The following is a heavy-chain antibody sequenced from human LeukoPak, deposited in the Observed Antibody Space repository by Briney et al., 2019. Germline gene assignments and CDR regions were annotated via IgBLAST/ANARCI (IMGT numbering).Heavy chain of an antibody. CDR3: AKDYSSSWYYFDY. V-gene: IGHV3-23*01. D-gene: IGHD6-13*01. CDR2: ISGSGGST. J-gene: IGHJ4*02. Sequence: GGSLRLSCAASGFTFSSYAMSWVRQAPGKGLEWVSVISGSGGSTYYADSVKGRFTISRDNSKNTLSLQTNSLRAEDTAVYYCAKDYSSSWYYFDYWGQGTLVTVSS. CDR1: GFTFSSYA.